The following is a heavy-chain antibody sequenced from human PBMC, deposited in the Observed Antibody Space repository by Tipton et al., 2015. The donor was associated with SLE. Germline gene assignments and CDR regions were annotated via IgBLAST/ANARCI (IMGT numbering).Heavy chain of an antibody. CDR1: GFTFSSYA. V-gene: IGHV3-30*04. D-gene: IGHD3-10*01. J-gene: IGHJ3*02. CDR2: ISYDGSNK. CDR3: ARGGDAFDI. Sequence: SLRLSCAAFGFTFSSYAMHWVRQAPGKGLEWVAVISYDGSNKYYADSVKGRFTISRDNSKNTLYLQMNSLRAEDTAVYYCARGGDAFDIWGQGTMVTVSS.